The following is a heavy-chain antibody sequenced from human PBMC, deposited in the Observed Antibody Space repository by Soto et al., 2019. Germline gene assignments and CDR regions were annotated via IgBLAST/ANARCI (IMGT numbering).Heavy chain of an antibody. CDR1: GGSISSYY. J-gene: IGHJ3*02. CDR2: IYYSGST. D-gene: IGHD3-3*01. CDR3: ARSGDFWSGYYLSHAFDI. V-gene: IGHV4-59*01. Sequence: SETLSLTCTVSGGSISSYYWSWIRQPPGKGLEWIGYIYYSGSTNYNPSLKSRVTISVDTSKNQFSLKLSSVTAADTAVYYCARSGDFWSGYYLSHAFDIWGQGTMVTVSS.